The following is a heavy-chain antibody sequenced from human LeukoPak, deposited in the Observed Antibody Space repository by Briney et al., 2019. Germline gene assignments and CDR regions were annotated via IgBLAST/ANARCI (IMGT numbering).Heavy chain of an antibody. CDR1: GFTVSSNY. CDR2: IYSGGST. Sequence: GGSLRLSCAASGFTVSSNYMSWVRQAPGKGLEWVSVIYSGGSTYYADSVKGRFTISRDNSKNTLYLQMNSLRAEDTAVYYCARDPLDSVVVPAATGDYRGQGTLVTVSS. D-gene: IGHD2-2*01. V-gene: IGHV3-66*01. J-gene: IGHJ4*02. CDR3: ARDPLDSVVVPAATGDY.